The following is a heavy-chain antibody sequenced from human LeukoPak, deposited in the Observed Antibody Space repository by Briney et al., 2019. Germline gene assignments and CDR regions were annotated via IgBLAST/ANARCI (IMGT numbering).Heavy chain of an antibody. CDR3: ALHADTSGWFRGSLDD. CDR1: SYSFKNYW. D-gene: IGHD6-19*01. Sequence: GESLKISCKGSSYSFKNYWIAWVRQMPGKGLEWMGIIYPSDSDTRYSPSFQGQVAISADKSTNTAYLQWSSLRASDTAMYYCALHADTSGWFRGSLDDWGQGTLVSVSS. CDR2: IYPSDSDT. V-gene: IGHV5-51*01. J-gene: IGHJ4*02.